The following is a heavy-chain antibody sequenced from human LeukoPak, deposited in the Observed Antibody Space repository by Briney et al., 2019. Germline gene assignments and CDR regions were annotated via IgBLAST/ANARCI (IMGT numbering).Heavy chain of an antibody. Sequence: GASVKVSCKASGYTFTGYYMHWVRQAPGQGLEWLGWLNPNSGGTSYPQKFQGRVTMTRDTSTSTPYMELSSLRSDDTAMYYCARGGEWYYDSSTYRLFDYWGQGTLVTVSS. CDR2: LNPNSGGT. CDR3: ARGGEWYYDSSTYRLFDY. CDR1: GYTFTGYY. J-gene: IGHJ4*02. V-gene: IGHV1-2*02. D-gene: IGHD3-22*01.